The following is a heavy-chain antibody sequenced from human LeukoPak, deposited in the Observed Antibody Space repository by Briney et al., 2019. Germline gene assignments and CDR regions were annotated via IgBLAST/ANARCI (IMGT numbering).Heavy chain of an antibody. D-gene: IGHD1-26*01. CDR1: GGSISSSNW. J-gene: IGHJ4*02. CDR3: ASLRERSYYTRGFDY. V-gene: IGHV4-4*02. Sequence: PSGTLSLTCAVSGGSISSSNWWSWVRQPPGKGLEWIGEIYHSGSTNYNPSLKSRVIISVDTSKNQFSLKLSSVAAADTAVYYCASLRERSYYTRGFDYWGQGTLVTVSS. CDR2: IYHSGST.